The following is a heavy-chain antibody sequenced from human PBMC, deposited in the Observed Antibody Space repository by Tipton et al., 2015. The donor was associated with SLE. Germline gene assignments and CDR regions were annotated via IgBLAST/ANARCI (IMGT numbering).Heavy chain of an antibody. CDR1: GGTFSNYA. J-gene: IGHJ6*03. Sequence: QSGPEVKKPGSSVRVSCKTSGGTFSNYAFSWVRHAPGQGLEWMGGIIPIFGTANYAQKFQGRVTITTDESTSTAYMELSSLRSEDTAVYYCARDGDSATTYNYYMDVWGEGTAVTVSS. CDR3: ARDGDSATTYNYYMDV. V-gene: IGHV1-69*05. D-gene: IGHD4-17*01. CDR2: IIPIFGTA.